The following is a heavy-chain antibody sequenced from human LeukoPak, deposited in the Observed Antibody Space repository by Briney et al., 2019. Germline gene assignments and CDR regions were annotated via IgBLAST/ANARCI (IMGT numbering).Heavy chain of an antibody. V-gene: IGHV3-23*01. CDR2: ISGSGGST. Sequence: PGGSLRLSCAASGCTFSSYARSWVRQAPGKGLEWVSAISGSGGSTYYPDSVKGRSTISRDNSKNTLYLQMNRLRAEDTAVYYCAKAALYSSIFHSRAFDIWGQGTMVTVSS. J-gene: IGHJ3*02. CDR1: GCTFSSYA. D-gene: IGHD5-18*01. CDR3: AKAALYSSIFHSRAFDI.